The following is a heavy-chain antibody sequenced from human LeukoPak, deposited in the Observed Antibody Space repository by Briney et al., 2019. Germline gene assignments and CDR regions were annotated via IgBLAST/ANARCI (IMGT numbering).Heavy chain of an antibody. D-gene: IGHD2-21*02. V-gene: IGHV3-23*01. CDR2: ISGSGGST. Sequence: GGSLRLSCAASGFTFSSYAMRWVRQAPGKGLEWVSDISGSGGSTYYADSVKGRFTISRDNSKNTLYLQMNSLRAEDTAVYYCAKDRPSFEYRGYVVTAIPDYFDYWGQGTLVTVSS. J-gene: IGHJ4*02. CDR3: AKDRPSFEYRGYVVTAIPDYFDY. CDR1: GFTFSSYA.